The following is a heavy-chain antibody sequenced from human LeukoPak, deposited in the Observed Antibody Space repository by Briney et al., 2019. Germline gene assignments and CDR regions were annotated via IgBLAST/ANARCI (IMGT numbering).Heavy chain of an antibody. Sequence: GGSLRLSCAASGFTFSSYAMSWVRQAPGKGLEWVSAISGSGGSTYYADSVKGRFTISRGNSKNTLYLQMNSLGAEDTAVYYCAKRRYDSSGYTPWGQGTLVTVSS. CDR3: AKRRYDSSGYTP. V-gene: IGHV3-23*01. CDR1: GFTFSSYA. CDR2: ISGSGGST. J-gene: IGHJ4*02. D-gene: IGHD3-22*01.